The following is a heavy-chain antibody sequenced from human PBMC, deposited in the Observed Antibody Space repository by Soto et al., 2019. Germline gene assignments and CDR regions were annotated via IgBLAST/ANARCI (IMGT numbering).Heavy chain of an antibody. CDR1: GFTFSSYG. V-gene: IGHV3-33*01. CDR3: ARDPLSPYSSSWVNWFDP. D-gene: IGHD6-13*01. J-gene: IGHJ5*02. CDR2: IWYDGSNK. Sequence: GGSLRLSCAASGFTFSSYGMHWVRQAPGKWLEWVAVIWYDGSNKYYADSVKGRFTISRDNSKNTLYLQMNSLRAEDTAVYYCARDPLSPYSSSWVNWFDPWGQGXLVTVYS.